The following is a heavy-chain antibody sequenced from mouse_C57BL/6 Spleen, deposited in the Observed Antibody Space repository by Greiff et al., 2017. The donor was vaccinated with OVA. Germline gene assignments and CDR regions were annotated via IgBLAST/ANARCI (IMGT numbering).Heavy chain of an antibody. D-gene: IGHD2-1*01. Sequence: QVQLQQSGAELVRPGPSVKVSCKASGYAFTNYLIEWVKQRPGQGLEWIGVINPGSGGTNYNEKFKGKATLTADKSSSTAYMQLSSLTSEDSAVYFCARWDVYGNYGAYWGQGTLVTVSA. V-gene: IGHV1-54*01. CDR1: GYAFTNYL. J-gene: IGHJ3*01. CDR2: INPGSGGT. CDR3: ARWDVYGNYGAY.